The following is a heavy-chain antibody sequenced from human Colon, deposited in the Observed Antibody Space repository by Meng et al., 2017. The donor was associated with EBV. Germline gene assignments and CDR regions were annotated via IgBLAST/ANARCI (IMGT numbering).Heavy chain of an antibody. CDR1: GGSLSGAY. V-gene: IGHV4-34*12. J-gene: IGHJ4*02. Sequence: QVQLQRWGEGLFKPSETLSPTCAVNGGSLSGAYWNWIRQPPGKGLEWIGETIHGGSPSYNPSLKSRVTISIDTSKNQLSLMLSSVTAADTAVYYCARRPTGIDYWGQGTLVTVSS. D-gene: IGHD2-8*02. CDR3: ARRPTGIDY. CDR2: TIHGGSP.